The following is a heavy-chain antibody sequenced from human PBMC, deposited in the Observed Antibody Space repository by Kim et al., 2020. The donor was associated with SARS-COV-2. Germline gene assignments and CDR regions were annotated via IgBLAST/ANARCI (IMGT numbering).Heavy chain of an antibody. Sequence: SETLSLTCAVYGGSFSGYYWSWIRQPPGKGLEWIGEINHSGSTNYNPSLKSRVTISVDTSKNQFSPKLSSVTAADTAVYYCARGRLFYDFWSGFPGNLEKQIYYYYYYGMDVWGQGTTVTVSS. D-gene: IGHD3-3*01. CDR3: ARGRLFYDFWSGFPGNLEKQIYYYYYYGMDV. J-gene: IGHJ6*02. V-gene: IGHV4-34*01. CDR2: INHSGST. CDR1: GGSFSGYY.